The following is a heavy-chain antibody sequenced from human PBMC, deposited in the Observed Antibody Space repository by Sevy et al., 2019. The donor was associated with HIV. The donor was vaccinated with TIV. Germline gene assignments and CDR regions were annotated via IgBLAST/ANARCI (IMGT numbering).Heavy chain of an antibody. CDR3: ARPNSLDYSFAMDV. D-gene: IGHD5-18*01. CDR2: IYYTGGT. J-gene: IGHJ6*02. CDR1: GGSITSSSYH. Sequence: SETLSLTCTVSGGSITSSSYHWGWIRQPPGKGLEWIGNIYYTGGTSYNPSLGSRVTISVDRSKNQFSLKVTSVTAADTAVYYCARPNSLDYSFAMDVWGQGTTVTVSS. V-gene: IGHV4-39*01.